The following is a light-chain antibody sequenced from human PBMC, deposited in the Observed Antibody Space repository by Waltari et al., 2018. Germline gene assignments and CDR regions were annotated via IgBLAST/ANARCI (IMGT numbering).Light chain of an antibody. Sequence: EIVMTQSPATLSVSPGERATLSCRASQSISSNLAWYQHRPAQAPRLLHYDASTRASGIPARFSGSGSGTEFTLTISSLQSEDFARYYCQQYNNWPQTFGQGTKVEIE. CDR2: DAS. J-gene: IGKJ1*01. CDR3: QQYNNWPQT. V-gene: IGKV3-15*01. CDR1: QSISSN.